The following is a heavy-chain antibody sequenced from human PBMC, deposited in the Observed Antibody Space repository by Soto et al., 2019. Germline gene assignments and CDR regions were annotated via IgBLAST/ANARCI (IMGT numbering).Heavy chain of an antibody. D-gene: IGHD2-2*01. CDR3: ARDSHCSSTSCPAAFDY. CDR2: ISSSSSTI. CDR1: GFTFGSYS. J-gene: IGHJ4*02. Sequence: PGGSLRLSCAASGFTFGSYSMNWVRQAPGKGLEWVSYISSSSSTIYYADSVKGRFTISRDNAKNSLYLQMNSLRAEDTAVYYCARDSHCSSTSCPAAFDYWGQGTLVTVSS. V-gene: IGHV3-48*01.